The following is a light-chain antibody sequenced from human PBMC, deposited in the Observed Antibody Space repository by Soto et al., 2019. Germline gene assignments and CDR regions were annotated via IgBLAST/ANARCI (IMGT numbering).Light chain of an antibody. CDR3: CSYADNYSYA. CDR1: SSDVGAYNY. CDR2: DVS. Sequence: QSALTQPRSVSGSPGQSVTISCTGTSSDVGAYNYVSWYQQHPGKAPKLMTYDVSKRPSGVPDRFSGSKSGNTASLTISGLQAEDEADYYCCSYADNYSYAXGTGTKVTVL. V-gene: IGLV2-11*01. J-gene: IGLJ1*01.